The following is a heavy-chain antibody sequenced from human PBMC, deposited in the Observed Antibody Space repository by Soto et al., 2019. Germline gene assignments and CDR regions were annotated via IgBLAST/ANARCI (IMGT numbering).Heavy chain of an antibody. J-gene: IGHJ6*02. CDR2: FYPGDSDI. D-gene: IGHD2-2*01. Sequence: GESLKISCKGSGYSFTTYWVAWVRQMSGKGLEWMGIFYPGDSDIRYSPSFQGRVTISADKSISTAYLQWSSLKASDTAMYYCARLYCLDPSCRYGMDVWGQGTTVTVSS. V-gene: IGHV5-51*01. CDR3: ARLYCLDPSCRYGMDV. CDR1: GYSFTTYW.